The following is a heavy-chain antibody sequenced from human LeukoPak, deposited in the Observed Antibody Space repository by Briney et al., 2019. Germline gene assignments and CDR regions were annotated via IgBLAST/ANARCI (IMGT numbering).Heavy chain of an antibody. CDR2: ISSNGAST. Sequence: GGSLRLSCAASGFTFSSYAMSWVRQAPGKGLEWVSGISSNGASTYYVDSVKGRFTISRDNSKNTLFLQMNSLRAEDTAVYYCAKRGSVGTLGHFDYWGQGTLVTVSS. V-gene: IGHV3-23*01. J-gene: IGHJ4*02. CDR3: AKRGSVGTLGHFDY. CDR1: GFTFSSYA. D-gene: IGHD6-13*01.